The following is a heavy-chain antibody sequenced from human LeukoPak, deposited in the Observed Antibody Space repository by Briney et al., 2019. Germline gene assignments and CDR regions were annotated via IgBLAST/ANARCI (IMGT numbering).Heavy chain of an antibody. CDR3: ARANPVYGDFDC. J-gene: IGHJ4*02. CDR2: IFPDGQT. Sequence: GGSLRLSCAISGLTVNYNYMSWVRQAPGKGLEWVSLIFPDGQTYYADFVQGRFSISRDMSRNTLFLDMSSLRAEDTAVFFCARANPVYGDFDCWGQGTLVTVSS. V-gene: IGHV3-53*01. D-gene: IGHD4/OR15-4a*01. CDR1: GLTVNYNY.